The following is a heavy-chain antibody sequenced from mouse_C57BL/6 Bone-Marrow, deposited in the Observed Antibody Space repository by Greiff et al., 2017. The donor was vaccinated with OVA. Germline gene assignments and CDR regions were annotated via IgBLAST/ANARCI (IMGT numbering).Heavy chain of an antibody. J-gene: IGHJ3*01. V-gene: IGHV1-50*01. Sequence: QVQLQQPGAELVKPGASVKLSCKASGYTFTSYWMQWVKQRPGQGLEWIGEIDPSDSYTNYNQKFKGKATLTVDTSSSTAYMQLSSLTSEDSAVYYGARRGSSAWFAYWGQGTLVTVSA. D-gene: IGHD1-1*01. CDR2: IDPSDSYT. CDR3: ARRGSSAWFAY. CDR1: GYTFTSYW.